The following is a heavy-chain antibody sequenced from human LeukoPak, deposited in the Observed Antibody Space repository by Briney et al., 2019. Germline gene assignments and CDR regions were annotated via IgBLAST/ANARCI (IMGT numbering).Heavy chain of an antibody. D-gene: IGHD3-9*01. Sequence: GASVKVSCKASGYTFTSYDINWVRQATGQGLEWMGWMNPNSGNTGYAQKFQGRVTMTRNTSISTAYMELSSLRSEDTAVYYCARSTDYDILTGYYRGYYYYGMDVWGQGTTVTVSS. CDR3: ARSTDYDILTGYYRGYYYYGMDV. V-gene: IGHV1-8*01. J-gene: IGHJ6*02. CDR2: MNPNSGNT. CDR1: GYTFTSYD.